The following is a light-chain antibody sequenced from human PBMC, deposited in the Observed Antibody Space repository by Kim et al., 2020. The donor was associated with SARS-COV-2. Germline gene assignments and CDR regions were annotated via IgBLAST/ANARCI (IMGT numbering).Light chain of an antibody. CDR3: LQDDTYPLT. CDR1: QGIRNN. V-gene: IGKV1-6*01. Sequence: ASVRDRVTITCRASQGIRNNLAWYQQKPGQAPNLLIYAAFTLHSDVPSRFSGSGSGTDFTLAISSLQPEDFASYYCLQDDTYPLTFGGGTKVDIK. J-gene: IGKJ4*01. CDR2: AAF.